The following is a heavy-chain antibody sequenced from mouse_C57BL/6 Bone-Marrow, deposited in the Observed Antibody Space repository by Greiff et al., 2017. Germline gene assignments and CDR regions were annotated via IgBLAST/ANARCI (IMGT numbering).Heavy chain of an antibody. Sequence: VQLQQSGGGLVKPGGSLKLSCAASGFTFSDYGMHWVRQAPEKGLEWVAYISSGSSTIYYADTVKGRFTISRDNAKNTLFLQMTSLRSEDTAMYYCARGDYGNSEGFAYWGQGTLVTVSA. D-gene: IGHD2-1*01. CDR1: GFTFSDYG. V-gene: IGHV5-17*01. CDR3: ARGDYGNSEGFAY. CDR2: ISSGSSTI. J-gene: IGHJ3*01.